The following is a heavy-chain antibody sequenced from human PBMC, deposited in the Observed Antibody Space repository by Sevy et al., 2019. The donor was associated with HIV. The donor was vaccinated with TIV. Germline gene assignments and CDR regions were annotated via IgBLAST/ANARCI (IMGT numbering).Heavy chain of an antibody. Sequence: GGSLRLSCAASGFSFTWYWMSWVRQAPGKGLEWVSNISSSSSSIYYADSVKGRFTISRDNAKNSLYLQMNSLRAEDTAVYYCARDSAVGAFDIWGQGTMVTVSS. CDR2: ISSSSSSI. V-gene: IGHV3-48*01. CDR1: GFSFTWYW. CDR3: ARDSAVGAFDI. D-gene: IGHD2-15*01. J-gene: IGHJ3*02.